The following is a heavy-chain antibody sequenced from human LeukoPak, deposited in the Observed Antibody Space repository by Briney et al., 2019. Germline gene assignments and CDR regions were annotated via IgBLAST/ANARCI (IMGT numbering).Heavy chain of an antibody. J-gene: IGHJ4*02. CDR1: GVSISSYY. D-gene: IGHD3-16*01. Sequence: SETLSLTCTVSGVSISSYYWSWIRQPAGKGLEWIGRTHISGRTNYNSSLKSRVTMSVDTSRNQFSLKLSSVTAADTAVYYCARDLGVEGYGLDYWGQGTLVTVSS. CDR2: THISGRT. CDR3: ARDLGVEGYGLDY. V-gene: IGHV4-4*07.